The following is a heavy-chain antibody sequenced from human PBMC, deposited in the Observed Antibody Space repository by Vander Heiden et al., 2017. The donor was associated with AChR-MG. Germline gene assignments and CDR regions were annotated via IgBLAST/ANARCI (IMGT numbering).Heavy chain of an antibody. CDR2: ISSSSSTI. J-gene: IGHJ4*02. Sequence: PGKGLEWVLYISSSSSTIYYADSVKGRFTISRDNAKNSLYLQMNSLRDEDTAVYYCASEFKYGSGGSCDFEYSLFDYWGQGTLVTVSS. CDR3: ASEFKYGSGGSCDFEYSLFDY. V-gene: IGHV3-48*02. D-gene: IGHD2-15*01.